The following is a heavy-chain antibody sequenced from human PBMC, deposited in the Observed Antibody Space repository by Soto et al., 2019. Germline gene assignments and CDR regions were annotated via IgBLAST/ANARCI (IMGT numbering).Heavy chain of an antibody. CDR3: AKDLRLPTSKELRGMDV. CDR1: VFAFSSSG. J-gene: IGHJ6*02. Sequence: PGGPLRLSCAASVFAFSSSGMPWVRQAPGKGLEWVAVVSYDGSNKYYADSVKGRFTISRDNSKNTLYMQMNSLRAEDTAVYYCAKDLRLPTSKELRGMDVCGQGTTVTVSS. D-gene: IGHD1-26*01. CDR2: VSYDGSNK. V-gene: IGHV3-30*18.